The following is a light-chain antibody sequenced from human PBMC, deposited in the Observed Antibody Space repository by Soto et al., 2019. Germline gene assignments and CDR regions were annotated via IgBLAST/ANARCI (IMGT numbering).Light chain of an antibody. J-gene: IGLJ1*01. CDR2: DGS. V-gene: IGLV2-14*03. CDR3: SSYTSSSTPYV. CDR1: SSDFGGYNY. Sequence: QSALTQPASVSWSPGQAITISCAGTSSDFGGYNYVSWYQQHPGKAPKLMIYDGSNRPSGASNRFSGSKSGNTASLTISGLQAEDEADYYCSSYTSSSTPYVFGTGTKLTGL.